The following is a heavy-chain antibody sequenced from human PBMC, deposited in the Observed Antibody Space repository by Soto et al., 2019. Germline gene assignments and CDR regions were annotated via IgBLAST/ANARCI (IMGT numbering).Heavy chain of an antibody. CDR1: GLSVTANY. CDR3: ARRDDSETFDI. CDR2: IYRGGGT. D-gene: IGHD5-18*01. J-gene: IGHJ3*02. Sequence: EVQLVESGGGLIQPGGSLRLICAASGLSVTANYMTWVRQAPGKGLEWLSIIYRGGGTYYADSLKGRAIISRDGSRNMVFLQINSLTAEDAGVYYCARRDDSETFDIWGRGTAVNVSS. V-gene: IGHV3-53*01.